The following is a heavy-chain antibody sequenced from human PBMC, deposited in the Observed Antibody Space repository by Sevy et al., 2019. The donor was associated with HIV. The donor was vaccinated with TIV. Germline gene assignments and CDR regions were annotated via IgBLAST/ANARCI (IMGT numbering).Heavy chain of an antibody. J-gene: IGHJ5*02. D-gene: IGHD3-3*01. CDR1: GYSFTSYW. Sequence: GESLKISCKGSGYSFTSYWIGWVRQMPGKGLEWMGIIYPGDSDTRYSPSFQGQVTISADKSISTAYLQWSSLKASDTAMYYCARQGGYDFWGGYGSGRWFDPWGQGTLVTVSS. V-gene: IGHV5-51*01. CDR3: ARQGGYDFWGGYGSGRWFDP. CDR2: IYPGDSDT.